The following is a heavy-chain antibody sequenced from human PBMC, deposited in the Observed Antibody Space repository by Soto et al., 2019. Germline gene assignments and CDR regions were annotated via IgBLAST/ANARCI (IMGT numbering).Heavy chain of an antibody. V-gene: IGHV1-2*02. CDR3: ARIEGSGSYYRRLYYYGMDV. CDR1: GYTFTGDY. Sequence: GASVKVSCKASGYTFTGDYMHWVRQAPGQGLEWMGWINPNSGGTNYAQKFQGRVTMTRDTSISTAYMELSRLRSDDTAVYYCARIEGSGSYYRRLYYYGMDVWGQGTTVTVSS. J-gene: IGHJ6*02. D-gene: IGHD3-10*01. CDR2: INPNSGGT.